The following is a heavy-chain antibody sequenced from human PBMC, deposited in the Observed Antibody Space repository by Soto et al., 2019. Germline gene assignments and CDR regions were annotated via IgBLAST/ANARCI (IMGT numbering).Heavy chain of an antibody. CDR3: ARAPSSGYFYVWFDP. D-gene: IGHD3-22*01. CDR1: GFTFSNYG. CDR2: TSYDGSNQ. V-gene: IGHV3-30*03. Sequence: VQLAESGGGLVEPGESLRLSCAASGFTFSNYGMHWVRQAPGKGLEWVAVTSYDGSNQYYADSVKGRFTISRDNSKNTLYLQMHSLRADDTALYYCARAPSSGYFYVWFDPWGQGTQVTVSS. J-gene: IGHJ5*02.